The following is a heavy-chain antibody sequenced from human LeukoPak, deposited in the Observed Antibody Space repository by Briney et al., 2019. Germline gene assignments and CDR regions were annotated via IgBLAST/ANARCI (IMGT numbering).Heavy chain of an antibody. V-gene: IGHV3-30*04. CDR3: ARAPGFIYGGFDY. CDR1: GFTFSSYA. D-gene: IGHD3-3*02. CDR2: MSYDGSNK. Sequence: GGSLRLSCAASGFTFSSYAMHWVRQAPGKGLEWVAVMSYDGSNKYYADSVKGRFTISRDNSKNTLYLQMNSLRAEDTAVYYCARAPGFIYGGFDYWGQGTLVTVSS. J-gene: IGHJ4*02.